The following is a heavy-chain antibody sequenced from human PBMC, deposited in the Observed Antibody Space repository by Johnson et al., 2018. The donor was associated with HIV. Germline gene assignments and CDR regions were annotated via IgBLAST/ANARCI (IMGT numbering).Heavy chain of an antibody. J-gene: IGHJ3*02. CDR1: GFTFDDYA. CDR3: ARDNLSMVAFDI. Sequence: VQLVESGGGLVQPGRSLRLSCAASGFTFDDYAMHWVRQAPGKGLEWVSGISWNSGSIGYADSVKGRFTISRDNAKNSLYLQMNSLRAEDTALYYCARDNLSMVAFDIWGPGTMVTVSS. CDR2: ISWNSGSI. V-gene: IGHV3-9*01. D-gene: IGHD2-8*01.